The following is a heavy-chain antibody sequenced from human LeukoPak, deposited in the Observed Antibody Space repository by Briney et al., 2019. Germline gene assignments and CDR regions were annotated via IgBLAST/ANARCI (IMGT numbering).Heavy chain of an antibody. V-gene: IGHV4-39*01. CDR3: ARHSYRNYLGWFDP. CDR2: IYYSGST. Sequence: SETLSLTCTVSGGSINRDDYYWGWIRQPPGKGLEWIGSIYYSGSTYYNPSLKIRVTMSVDTSNNLFSLMLNSVTAADTAVYYCARHSYRNYLGWFDPWGQGTLVTVSS. CDR1: GGSINRDDYY. J-gene: IGHJ5*02. D-gene: IGHD4-11*01.